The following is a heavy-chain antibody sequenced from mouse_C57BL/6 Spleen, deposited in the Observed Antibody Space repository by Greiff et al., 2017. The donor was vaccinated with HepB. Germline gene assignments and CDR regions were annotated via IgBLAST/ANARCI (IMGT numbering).Heavy chain of an antibody. Sequence: QVQLQQPGAELVMPGASVKLSCKASGYTFTSYWMHWVKQRPGQGLEWIGEIDPSDSYTNYQQKFKGKSTLTVDESSSTAYMQHSSLTSADSAVYYCARKRYYAMDYWDQGTSVTVSS. J-gene: IGHJ4*01. CDR2: IDPSDSYT. CDR3: ARKRYYAMDY. CDR1: GYTFTSYW. V-gene: IGHV1-69*01.